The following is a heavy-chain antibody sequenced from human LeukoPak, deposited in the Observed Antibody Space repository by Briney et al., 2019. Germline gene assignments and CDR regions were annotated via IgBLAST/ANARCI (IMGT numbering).Heavy chain of an antibody. Sequence: GGSLRLSCAASGFTFDDYGMSWVRQAPGKGLEWVSDISGSGGSTYYADSVKGRFTISRDNSKNTLYVQMNSLRAEDTAVYYCAKFLFGVVTAGGYFDYWGQGTLVTVSS. D-gene: IGHD3-10*02. CDR1: GFTFDDYG. CDR3: AKFLFGVVTAGGYFDY. CDR2: ISGSGGST. V-gene: IGHV3-23*01. J-gene: IGHJ4*02.